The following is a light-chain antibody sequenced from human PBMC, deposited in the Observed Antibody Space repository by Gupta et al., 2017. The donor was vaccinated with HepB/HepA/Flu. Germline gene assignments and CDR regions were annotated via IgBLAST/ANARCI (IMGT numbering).Light chain of an antibody. V-gene: IGKV3-15*01. CDR3: HQYKKWPPWT. Sequence: VVLTQSPASLSVSPGERSTLSCSASQSVGRNLAWYQQKPSQSPRLLIYGTSTRDSGVPYRFSGSGDGKEFTLTINSRQSEDFAVYYCHQYKKWPPWTFGQGTKVEVK. CDR2: GTS. J-gene: IGKJ1*01. CDR1: QSVGRN.